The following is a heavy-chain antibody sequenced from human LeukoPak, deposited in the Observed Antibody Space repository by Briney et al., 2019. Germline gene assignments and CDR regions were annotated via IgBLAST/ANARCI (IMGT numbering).Heavy chain of an antibody. Sequence: GASVKVSCKASGYTFTGYYMHWVRQAPGQGLEWMGWINPKSGGTNNAHRFQGRVTMTRDTSISTAYMELSGLRSDDTAVYYCARADLEYCSITSCYYFDYWGQGTLVTVSS. CDR2: INPKSGGT. D-gene: IGHD2-2*01. J-gene: IGHJ4*02. CDR1: GYTFTGYY. V-gene: IGHV1-2*02. CDR3: ARADLEYCSITSCYYFDY.